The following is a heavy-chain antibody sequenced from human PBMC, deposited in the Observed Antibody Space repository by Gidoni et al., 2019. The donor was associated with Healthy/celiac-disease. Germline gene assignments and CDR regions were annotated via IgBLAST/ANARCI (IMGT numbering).Heavy chain of an antibody. V-gene: IGHV3-33*01. CDR2: IWYDGSNK. CDR1: GFTFSSYG. D-gene: IGHD6-13*01. CDR3: ARDRSAAGVNWFDP. Sequence: QVQLVESGGGVVQPGRSLRLSCAASGFTFSSYGMHWVRQAPGKGLEWVAVIWYDGSNKYYADSVKGRFTISRDNSKNTLYLQMNSLRAEDTAVYYCARDRSAAGVNWFDPWGQGTLVTVSS. J-gene: IGHJ5*02.